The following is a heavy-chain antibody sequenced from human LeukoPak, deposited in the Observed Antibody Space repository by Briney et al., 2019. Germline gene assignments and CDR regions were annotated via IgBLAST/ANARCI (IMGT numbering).Heavy chain of an antibody. CDR3: AQNYNAGWYQLQGGPFSN. V-gene: IGHV2-5*01. CDR1: GFSLGTSGVS. J-gene: IGHJ4*02. Sequence: SGPTLVKPTQTVTLTCTFSGFSLGTSGVSVSWIRRPPGKALEWVALIYWNGDKHYSPSLKSRLTISKDTSKNQVVLKVTNMDPADTATYYCAQNYNAGWYQLQGGPFSNWGQGILVTVSS. D-gene: IGHD3-10*01. CDR2: IYWNGDK.